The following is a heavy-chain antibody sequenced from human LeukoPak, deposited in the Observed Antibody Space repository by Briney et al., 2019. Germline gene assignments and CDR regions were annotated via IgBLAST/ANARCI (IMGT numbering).Heavy chain of an antibody. Sequence: ASVKVSCKASGYTFTGYYMHWVRQAPGQGLEWMGWINPNSGGTNYAQKLQGRVTMTTDTSTSTAYMELRSLRSDDTAVYYCARAHHYDFWSGYRRGWFDPWGQGTLVTVSS. V-gene: IGHV1-2*02. J-gene: IGHJ5*02. CDR1: GYTFTGYY. D-gene: IGHD3-3*01. CDR2: INPNSGGT. CDR3: ARAHHYDFWSGYRRGWFDP.